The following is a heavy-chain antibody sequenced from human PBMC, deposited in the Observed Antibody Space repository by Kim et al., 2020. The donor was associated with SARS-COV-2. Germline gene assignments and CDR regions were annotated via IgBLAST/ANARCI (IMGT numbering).Heavy chain of an antibody. J-gene: IGHJ4*02. D-gene: IGHD2-15*01. Sequence: DSVKGRFTISRDNAKTSLYLQMNSLRDEDTAVYYCARAPYCSGGSCYFDYWGQGTLVTVSS. CDR3: ARAPYCSGGSCYFDY. V-gene: IGHV3-48*02.